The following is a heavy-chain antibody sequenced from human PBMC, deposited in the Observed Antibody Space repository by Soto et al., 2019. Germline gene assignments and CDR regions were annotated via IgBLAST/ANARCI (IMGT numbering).Heavy chain of an antibody. CDR2: ISAYNGNT. CDR1: GYTFTSYG. D-gene: IGHD3-10*01. Sequence: QVQLVQSGAEVKKPGASVKVSCKASGYTFTSYGISWVRQAPGQGLEWMGWISAYNGNTNYAQKPQGXVXXXTXPTTSTAYMELRSLRSDDTAVYYCARDGPMDRAFDIWGQGTMVTVSS. J-gene: IGHJ3*02. CDR3: ARDGPMDRAFDI. V-gene: IGHV1-18*01.